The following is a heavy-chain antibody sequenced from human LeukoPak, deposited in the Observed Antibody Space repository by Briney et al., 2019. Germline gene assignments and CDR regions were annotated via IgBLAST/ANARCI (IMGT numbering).Heavy chain of an antibody. CDR2: ISSSSSYI. Sequence: GGSLRLSCAASGFTFSSYSMNWVRQAPGKGLEWVSSISSSSSYIYYADSVKGRFTISRDNAKNSLYLQMNSLRAEDTAVYYCARDKSYGSGSYYKGLDYWGQGTLVTVSS. V-gene: IGHV3-21*01. D-gene: IGHD3-10*01. J-gene: IGHJ4*02. CDR1: GFTFSSYS. CDR3: ARDKSYGSGSYYKGLDY.